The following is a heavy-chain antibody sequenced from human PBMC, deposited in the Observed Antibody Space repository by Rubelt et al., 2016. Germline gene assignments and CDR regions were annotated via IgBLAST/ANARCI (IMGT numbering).Heavy chain of an antibody. Sequence: QVQLQESGPGLVKPSETLSLTCTVSGGSISSYYWSWIRQPAGKGLEWIGRIYNSGSTNYNPSLKSRVPMSVDTSKNQLSLKLSSVTAADTAVYHCARDRGSSSWYGVDYWGQGTLVTVSS. CDR3: ARDRGSSSWYGVDY. V-gene: IGHV4-4*07. CDR1: GGSISSYY. J-gene: IGHJ4*02. CDR2: IYNSGST. D-gene: IGHD6-13*01.